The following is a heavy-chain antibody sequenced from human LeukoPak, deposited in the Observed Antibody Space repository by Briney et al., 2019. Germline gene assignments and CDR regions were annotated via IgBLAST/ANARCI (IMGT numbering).Heavy chain of an antibody. Sequence: ETLSLTCAVYGGSFSGYYWSWIRQPPGKGLEWVSTISGSGANTYYADSVTGRFTLSRDNSKNTLYLQMNSLRAEDTAVYYCAKRGSCSSATCYYDSWGQGTLVTVSS. D-gene: IGHD2-2*01. CDR1: GGSFSGYY. J-gene: IGHJ4*02. CDR3: AKRGSCSSATCYYDS. V-gene: IGHV3-23*01. CDR2: ISGSGANT.